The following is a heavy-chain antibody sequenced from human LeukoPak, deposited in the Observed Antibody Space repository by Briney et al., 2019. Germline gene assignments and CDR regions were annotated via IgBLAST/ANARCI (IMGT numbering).Heavy chain of an antibody. V-gene: IGHV3-33*06. CDR2: IWYDGSNK. CDR3: AKERDPVRFLEWLPYFDY. J-gene: IGHJ4*02. D-gene: IGHD3-3*01. Sequence: GGSLRLSCAASGFTFSSYGTHWVRQAPGKGLEWVAVIWYDGSNKYYADSVKGRFTISRDNSKNALYLQMNSLRAEDTAVYYCAKERDPVRFLEWLPYFDYWGQGTLVTVSS. CDR1: GFTFSSYG.